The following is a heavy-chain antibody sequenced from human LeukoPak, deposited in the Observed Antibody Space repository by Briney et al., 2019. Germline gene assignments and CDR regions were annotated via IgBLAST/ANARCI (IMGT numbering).Heavy chain of an antibody. Sequence: GGSLRLSCAASGFTFSIYSMDWVRQAPGKGLEWVSSISSSGSYIYYADSVKGRFTISRDNAKNSLYLQMNSLRAEDTAVYYCARGEDFWSGYAFYWGQGTLVTVSS. V-gene: IGHV3-21*01. D-gene: IGHD3-3*01. J-gene: IGHJ4*02. CDR3: ARGEDFWSGYAFY. CDR1: GFTFSIYS. CDR2: ISSSGSYI.